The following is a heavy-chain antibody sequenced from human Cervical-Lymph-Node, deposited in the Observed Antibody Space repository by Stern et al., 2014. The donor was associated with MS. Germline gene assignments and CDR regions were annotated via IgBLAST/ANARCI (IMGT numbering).Heavy chain of an antibody. J-gene: IGHJ4*02. Sequence: VQLEESGPGLVKPSQTLSLTCTVSGGSLRSGSYYWSWIRQPAGQGLEWIGRIYTSGRTNYTPPHKSRVTIAVDTSKNQFSLRLSSVTAADTAVYYCARGGRTGTMTYDCWGQGNLVTVSS. CDR3: ARGGRTGTMTYDC. D-gene: IGHD1-1*01. V-gene: IGHV4-61*02. CDR1: GGSLRSGSYY. CDR2: IYTSGRT.